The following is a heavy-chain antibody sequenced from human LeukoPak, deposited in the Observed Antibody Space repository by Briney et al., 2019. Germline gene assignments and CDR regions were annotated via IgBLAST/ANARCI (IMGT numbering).Heavy chain of an antibody. Sequence: GGSLRLSCAASAFIFSGYEMTWVRQAPGKGLEWVSYISSSGSTIYYADSVKGRFTISRDNAKNSLYLQMNSLRAEDTAVYYCAELGITMIGGVWGKGTTVTISS. D-gene: IGHD3-10*02. CDR3: AELGITMIGGV. J-gene: IGHJ6*04. CDR2: ISSSGSTI. V-gene: IGHV3-48*03. CDR1: AFIFSGYE.